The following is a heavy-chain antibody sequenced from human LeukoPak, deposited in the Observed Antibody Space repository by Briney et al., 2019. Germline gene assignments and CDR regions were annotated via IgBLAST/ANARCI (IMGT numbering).Heavy chain of an antibody. CDR3: ARGVGYSYGTYYYYVDV. D-gene: IGHD5-18*01. Sequence: SETLSLTCAVYGGSFSGYYWSWIRQPPGKGLEWIGEVNHSGSTNYNPSLKSRVTISVDTSKNQFSLKLSSVTAADTAVYYCARGVGYSYGTYYYYVDVWGKGTTVTVSS. V-gene: IGHV4-34*01. CDR1: GGSFSGYY. J-gene: IGHJ6*03. CDR2: VNHSGST.